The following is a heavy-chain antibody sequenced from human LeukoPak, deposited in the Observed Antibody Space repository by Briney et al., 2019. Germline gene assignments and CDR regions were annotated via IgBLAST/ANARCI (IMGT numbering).Heavy chain of an antibody. Sequence: SETLSLTCAVYGGSFSGYYWSWIRQPPGRGLEWIGEINHSGSTNHNPSLKSRVTISVDTSKNQFSLKLSSVTAADTAVYYCARDVVEMATIFAFDIWGQGTMVTVSS. CDR2: INHSGST. CDR1: GGSFSGYY. D-gene: IGHD5-24*01. CDR3: ARDVVEMATIFAFDI. V-gene: IGHV4-34*01. J-gene: IGHJ3*02.